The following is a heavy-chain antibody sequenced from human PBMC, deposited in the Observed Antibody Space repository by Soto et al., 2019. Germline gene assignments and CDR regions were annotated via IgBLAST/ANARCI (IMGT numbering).Heavy chain of an antibody. J-gene: IGHJ6*02. D-gene: IGHD2-15*01. Sequence: ASVKVSCKASGYTFTSYAMHWVRQAPGQRLEWMGWMNAGNGNTKYSQKFQGRVTITRDTSASTAYMELSSLRSEDTAVYYCARAATLWYYYGMDVWGQGTTVTVSS. CDR3: ARAATLWYYYGMDV. V-gene: IGHV1-3*01. CDR2: MNAGNGNT. CDR1: GYTFTSYA.